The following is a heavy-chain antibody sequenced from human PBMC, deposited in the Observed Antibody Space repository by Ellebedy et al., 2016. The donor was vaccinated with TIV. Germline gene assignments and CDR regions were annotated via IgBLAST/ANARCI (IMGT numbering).Heavy chain of an antibody. V-gene: IGHV3-33*01. CDR3: AALDYGMDV. Sequence: PGGSLRLSCAASGFNFSSYGMHWVRQAPGKGLEWVAVIWYDGNNKYYGDSVKGRFTISRDNSKNTLFLQMNSLRAEDTGVYYCAALDYGMDVWGQGTTVTVFS. CDR1: GFNFSSYG. J-gene: IGHJ6*02. CDR2: IWYDGNNK.